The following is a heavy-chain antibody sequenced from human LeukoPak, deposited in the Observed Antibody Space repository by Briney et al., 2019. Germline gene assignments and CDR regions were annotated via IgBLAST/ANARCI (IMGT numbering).Heavy chain of an antibody. CDR3: SKSGGYYGWGGPLGY. J-gene: IGHJ4*02. CDR2: ISGSGGST. CDR1: GFTFSSYG. Sequence: GGSLRLSCAASGFTFSSYGMSWVRQAPGKGLEWVSAISGSGGSTYYADSVKGRFTISRDNSKNTLYLQMNSLRAEDTAVYYCSKSGGYYGWGGPLGYWGRGTLVPVPS. D-gene: IGHD3-10*01. V-gene: IGHV3-23*01.